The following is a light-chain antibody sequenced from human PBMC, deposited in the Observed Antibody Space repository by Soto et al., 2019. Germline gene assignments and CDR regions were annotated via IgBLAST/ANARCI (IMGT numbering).Light chain of an antibody. Sequence: QSVLTQPASVSGSPGQSITISCTGTSSDIGAYNDVSWYQQHPGKAPKVLIYDVSYRPSGVSSRFSGSKSGNTASLTISWLQAEDEADYYCSSYTSSSTLVFGTGTKVTVL. J-gene: IGLJ1*01. CDR3: SSYTSSSTLV. CDR2: DVS. CDR1: SSDIGAYND. V-gene: IGLV2-14*03.